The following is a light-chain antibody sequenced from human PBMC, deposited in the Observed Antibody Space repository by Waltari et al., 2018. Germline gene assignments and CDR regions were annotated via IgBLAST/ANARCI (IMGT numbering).Light chain of an antibody. V-gene: IGLV1-47*01. J-gene: IGLJ3*02. Sequence: QSVLTQPPSASGTPGQTATISCSGSSSNIRSKSVHWYQQVPGTAPKLLIYTNRERPSGVPDRFSGSRSGSSAFLVISGLRSEDEADYYCATWDDSLSGWVFGGGTKLTVL. CDR2: TNR. CDR1: SSNIRSKS. CDR3: ATWDDSLSGWV.